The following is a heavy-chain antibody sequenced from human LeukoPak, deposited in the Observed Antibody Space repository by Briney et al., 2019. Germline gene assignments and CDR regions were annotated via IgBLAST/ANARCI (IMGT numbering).Heavy chain of an antibody. J-gene: IGHJ5*02. CDR3: ARGEWLVLGNH. D-gene: IGHD3-3*01. V-gene: IGHV1-2*02. CDR2: INPNSGGT. Sequence: ASVKVSCKASGYNFDAYCMHWVRQAPGQGLEWMGWINPNSGGTNYAQKFQGRVTLTRDTSINTVYMEVNRLTSDDTVVYYCARGEWLVLGNHWGQGTPVTVSS. CDR1: GYNFDAYC.